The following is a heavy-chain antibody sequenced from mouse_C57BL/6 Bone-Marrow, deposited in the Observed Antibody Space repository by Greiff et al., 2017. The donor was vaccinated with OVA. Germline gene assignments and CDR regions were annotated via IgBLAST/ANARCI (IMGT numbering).Heavy chain of an antibody. V-gene: IGHV1-80*01. CDR3: ARKPDGRGHYFDY. Sequence: LVESGAELVKPGASVKISCKASGYAFSSYWMNWVKQRPGKGLEWIGQIYPGDGDTNYNGKFKGKATLTADKSSSTAYMQLSSLTSEDSAVYFCARKPDGRGHYFDYWGQGTTLTVSS. CDR1: GYAFSSYW. CDR2: IYPGDGDT. J-gene: IGHJ2*01.